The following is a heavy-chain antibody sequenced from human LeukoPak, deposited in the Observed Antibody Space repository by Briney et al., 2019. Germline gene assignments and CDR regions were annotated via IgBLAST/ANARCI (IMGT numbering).Heavy chain of an antibody. Sequence: GGSLRLSCAASGFTFSSYWMSWVSQAPGKGLEWVANIKQDGSEKYYVDSVKGRFTISRDNAKNSLYLQMNSLRAEDTAVYYCARDLRYCSSTSCYRWFDPWGQGTLVTVSS. CDR2: IKQDGSEK. CDR1: GFTFSSYW. J-gene: IGHJ5*02. D-gene: IGHD2-2*02. CDR3: ARDLRYCSSTSCYRWFDP. V-gene: IGHV3-7*01.